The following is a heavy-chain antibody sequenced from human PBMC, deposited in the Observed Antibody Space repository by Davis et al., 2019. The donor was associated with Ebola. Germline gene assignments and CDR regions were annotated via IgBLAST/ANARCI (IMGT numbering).Heavy chain of an antibody. CDR1: GFTFSSYS. V-gene: IGHV3-48*02. J-gene: IGHJ6*04. D-gene: IGHD3-9*01. Sequence: PGGSLRLSCAASGFTFSSYSMNWVRQAPGKGLEWVSYISSSSSTIYYADSVKGRFTISRDNAKNSLYLQMNSLRDEETAVYYCARSWLSPYYYYGMDVWGKGTTVTVSS. CDR3: ARSWLSPYYYYGMDV. CDR2: ISSSSSTI.